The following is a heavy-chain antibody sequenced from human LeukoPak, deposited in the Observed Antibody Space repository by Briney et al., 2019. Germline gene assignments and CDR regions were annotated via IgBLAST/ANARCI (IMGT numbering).Heavy chain of an antibody. D-gene: IGHD1-1*01. CDR3: ARGGSYYFYNGMDV. CDR1: GGTFSSHG. CDR2: IIPVVGIL. J-gene: IGHJ6*02. V-gene: IGHV1-69*04. Sequence: SVKVSCKASGGTFSSHGINWVRQAPGLGLEWMARIIPVVGILNYAQKFQGRVTITADNSTSTAYMELSSLRSDDTAVYYCARGGSYYFYNGMDVWGQGTTVTVSS.